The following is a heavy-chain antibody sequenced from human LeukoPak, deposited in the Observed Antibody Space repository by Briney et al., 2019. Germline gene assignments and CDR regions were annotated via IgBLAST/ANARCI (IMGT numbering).Heavy chain of an antibody. CDR2: INPNSGGT. J-gene: IGHJ4*02. Sequence: GASVKVSCKASGYSFTGYYIHWVRQAPGQGLEWMGWINPNSGGTNYAQKFQGRVTMTRDTSISTAYMELSRLTSDDTAVYYCNVLTHDYWGQGTLVTVSS. V-gene: IGHV1-2*02. D-gene: IGHD3-16*01. CDR3: NVLTHDY. CDR1: GYSFTGYY.